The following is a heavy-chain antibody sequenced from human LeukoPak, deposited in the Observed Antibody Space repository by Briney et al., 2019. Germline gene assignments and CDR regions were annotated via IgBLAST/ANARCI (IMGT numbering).Heavy chain of an antibody. CDR1: GGTFSSYA. V-gene: IGHV1-69*13. Sequence: SVKVSCKASGGTFSSYAISWVRQAPGQGLEWMGGIIPIFGTANYAQKFQGRVTITADESTSTAYMELSSLRSEDTAVYYCARDLFYYGSGSYFAFDIWGQGTMVTVSS. CDR2: IIPIFGTA. D-gene: IGHD3-10*01. CDR3: ARDLFYYGSGSYFAFDI. J-gene: IGHJ3*02.